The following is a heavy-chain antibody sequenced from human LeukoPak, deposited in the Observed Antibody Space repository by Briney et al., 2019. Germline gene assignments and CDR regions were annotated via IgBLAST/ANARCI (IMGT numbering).Heavy chain of an antibody. CDR3: ARISAGRYGMDV. J-gene: IGHJ6*02. D-gene: IGHD6-6*01. Sequence: PSQTLSLTCTVSGGSITSGGYYWSWIRQHPGKGLEWIGYVYYTGGTYYNPSLKSRVTISPDTSKNHFSLKVSSVTAADTAVYYCARISAGRYGMDVWGQGTTVTVSS. V-gene: IGHV4-31*03. CDR1: GGSITSGGYY. CDR2: VYYTGGT.